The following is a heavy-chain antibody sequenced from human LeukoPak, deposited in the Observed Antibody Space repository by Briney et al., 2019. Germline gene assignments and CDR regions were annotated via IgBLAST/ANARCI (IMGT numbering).Heavy chain of an antibody. Sequence: ASVKVSCRASGYTFIAYYMHWVRQAPGQGLEWMGIINPSGGSTSYAQKFQGRVTMTRDMSTSTVYMELSSLRSEDTAVYYCARDRRGTPFWSGYYYYYYYMDVWGKGTTVTVSS. V-gene: IGHV1-46*01. CDR1: GYTFIAYY. CDR3: ARDRRGTPFWSGYYYYYYYMDV. CDR2: INPSGGST. D-gene: IGHD3-3*01. J-gene: IGHJ6*03.